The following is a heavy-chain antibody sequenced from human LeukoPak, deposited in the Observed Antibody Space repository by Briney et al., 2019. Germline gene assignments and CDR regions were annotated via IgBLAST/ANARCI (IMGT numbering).Heavy chain of an antibody. CDR2: IYYSGST. J-gene: IGHJ5*02. D-gene: IGHD6-13*01. CDR3: ASEVSAAGGSWFDP. Sequence: PSETLSLTCTVSGGSISSSSYYWGWIRQPPGKGLEWIGSIYYSGSTYYNPSLKSRVTISVDTSKNQFSLELSSVTAADTAVYYCASEVSAAGGSWFDPWGQGTLVTVSS. V-gene: IGHV4-39*01. CDR1: GGSISSSSYY.